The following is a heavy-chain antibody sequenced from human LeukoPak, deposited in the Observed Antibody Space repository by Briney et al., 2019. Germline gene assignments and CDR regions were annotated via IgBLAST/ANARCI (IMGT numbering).Heavy chain of an antibody. CDR2: IIGSGSST. CDR1: GISFSSYA. Sequence: GGSLRLSCAASGISFSSYAMSWVRQAPGKGLEWVSSIIGSGSSTYYADSVKGRFTISRDNSKNTLYLQMNSLRAEDTAVYYCAKDYDDAFDMWGQGTMVTVSS. CDR3: AKDYDDAFDM. D-gene: IGHD5-12*01. J-gene: IGHJ3*02. V-gene: IGHV3-23*01.